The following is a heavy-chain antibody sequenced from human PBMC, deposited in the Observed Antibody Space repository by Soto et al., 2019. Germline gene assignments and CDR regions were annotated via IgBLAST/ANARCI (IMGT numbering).Heavy chain of an antibody. CDR1: GGTFSSYT. V-gene: IGHV1-69*08. Sequence: QVQLVQSGAEVKKPGSSVKVSCKASGGTFSSYTISWVRQAPGQGLEWMGRIIPILGIANYAQKFQGRVXMXXDKSTSTAYMELSSLRSEDAAVYYWAREPVGGGDYWGQGTLGTVSS. D-gene: IGHD1-26*01. CDR3: AREPVGGGDY. CDR2: IIPILGIA. J-gene: IGHJ4*02.